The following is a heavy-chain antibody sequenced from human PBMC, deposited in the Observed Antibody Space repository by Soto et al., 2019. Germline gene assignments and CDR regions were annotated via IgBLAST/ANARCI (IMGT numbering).Heavy chain of an antibody. CDR1: GASINRNNW. Sequence: SETLSLTRTVSGASINRNNWWSWVRQAPGKGLEWIGENYHRGSTNYNPSLKSRVTISVDKSKNQFSLKLSSVTAADTAVYYCARSITFDWLFFDYWGQGTLVTVSS. CDR2: NYHRGST. J-gene: IGHJ4*02. D-gene: IGHD3-9*01. CDR3: ARSITFDWLFFDY. V-gene: IGHV4-4*02.